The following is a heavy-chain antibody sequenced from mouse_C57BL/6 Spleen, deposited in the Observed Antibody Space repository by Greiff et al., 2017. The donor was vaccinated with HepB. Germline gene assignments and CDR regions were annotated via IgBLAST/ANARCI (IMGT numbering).Heavy chain of an antibody. Sequence: QVQLKQPGTELVKPGASVKLSCKASGYTFTSYWMHWVKQRPGQGLEWIGNINPSNGGTNYNEKFKSKATLTVDKSSSTAYMQLSSLTSEDSAVYYCARSDGYDWYFDVWGTGTTVTVSS. CDR1: GYTFTSYW. J-gene: IGHJ1*03. CDR2: INPSNGGT. V-gene: IGHV1-53*01. D-gene: IGHD2-2*01. CDR3: ARSDGYDWYFDV.